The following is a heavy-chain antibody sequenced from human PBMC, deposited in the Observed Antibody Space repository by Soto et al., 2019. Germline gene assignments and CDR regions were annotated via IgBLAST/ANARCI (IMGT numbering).Heavy chain of an antibody. CDR1: GGTFSSYA. D-gene: IGHD5-12*01. V-gene: IGHV1-69*13. Sequence: VASVKVSCKASGGTFSSYAISWVRQAPGQGLEWMGGIIPIFGTANYAQKFQGRVTITADESTSTAYMELSSLRSEDTAVYYCARDLSNRDGYNSPYYYYGMDVWGQGTTVTVSS. CDR3: ARDLSNRDGYNSPYYYYGMDV. CDR2: IIPIFGTA. J-gene: IGHJ6*02.